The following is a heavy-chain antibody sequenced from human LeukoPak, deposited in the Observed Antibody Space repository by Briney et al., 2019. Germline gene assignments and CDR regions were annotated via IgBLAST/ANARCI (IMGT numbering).Heavy chain of an antibody. J-gene: IGHJ5*02. CDR3: ARRPAAIHP. D-gene: IGHD2-2*01. CDR1: GYSLTNHF. V-gene: IGHV4-34*12. CDR2: ILHNGAT. Sequence: SETLSLTCGVYGYSLTNHFWIWLRQPPGKGLEWIGEILHNGATNYNPSPKSRVTISVDTSKNQFFLKLSSVTAADTAVYYCARRPAAIHPWGQGTLVTVSS.